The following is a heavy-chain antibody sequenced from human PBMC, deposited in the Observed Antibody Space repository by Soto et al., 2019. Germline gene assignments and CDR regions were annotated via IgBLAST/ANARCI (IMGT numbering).Heavy chain of an antibody. V-gene: IGHV2-70*11. CDR1: GFSLSTSGMC. Sequence: SGPTLVNPTQTLTLTCTFSGFSLSTSGMCVSWIRQPPGKALEWLARIDWDDEKHYSTSLKTRPTISKDTTKNQVVLTMTNMDPVDTATYYCARIRSTSCYDDYWGLGALVTVSS. CDR3: ARIRSTSCYDDY. J-gene: IGHJ4*02. CDR2: IDWDDEK. D-gene: IGHD2-2*01.